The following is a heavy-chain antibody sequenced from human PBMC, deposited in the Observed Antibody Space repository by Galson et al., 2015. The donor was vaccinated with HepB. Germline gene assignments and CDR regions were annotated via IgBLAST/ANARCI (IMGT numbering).Heavy chain of an antibody. CDR1: GFTFSSYN. CDR3: ARDSRAPLGEPTWFDP. Sequence: SLRLSCAASGFTFSSYNMNWVRQAPGKGLDWISYISSTGTTIDYADSVKGRFIISRDNAKNSLFLQMNSLRVEDTAVYYCARDSRAPLGEPTWFDPWGQGTLVIVSS. J-gene: IGHJ5*02. V-gene: IGHV3-48*03. CDR2: ISSTGTTI.